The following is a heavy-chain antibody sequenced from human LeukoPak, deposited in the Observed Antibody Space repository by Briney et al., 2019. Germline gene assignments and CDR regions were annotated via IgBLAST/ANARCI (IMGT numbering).Heavy chain of an antibody. Sequence: GGSLRLSCAASGFTVSSNYMSWVRQAPGKGLEWVANIKQDGSEKYYVDSVKGRFTISRDNAKNSLYLQMNSLRAEDTAVYYCAREPFWSGYYKALDYFDYWGQGTLVTVSS. CDR2: IKQDGSEK. CDR1: GFTVSSNY. CDR3: AREPFWSGYYKALDYFDY. D-gene: IGHD3-3*01. J-gene: IGHJ4*02. V-gene: IGHV3-7*01.